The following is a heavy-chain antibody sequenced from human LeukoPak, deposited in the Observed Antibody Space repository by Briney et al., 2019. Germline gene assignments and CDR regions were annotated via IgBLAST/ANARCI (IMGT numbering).Heavy chain of an antibody. CDR3: ARIDSGWYTDY. CDR1: GFNSGSYE. J-gene: IGHJ4*02. Sequence: PGGSLRLSCAASGFNSGSYEMNWVRQAPGKGLEWISYISGGGSTIYYADSVKGRFTISRDNANKSLLLQMNSVRAEDTALYYCARIDSGWYTDYWGQGTLVTVSS. D-gene: IGHD6-19*01. V-gene: IGHV3-48*03. CDR2: ISGGGSTI.